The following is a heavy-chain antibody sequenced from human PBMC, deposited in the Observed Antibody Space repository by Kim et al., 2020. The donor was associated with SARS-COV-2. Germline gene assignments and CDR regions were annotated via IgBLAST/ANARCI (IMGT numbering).Heavy chain of an antibody. CDR1: GFTFSSYG. J-gene: IGHJ6*02. CDR3: AKDRGDDTENNYYNYGMDG. V-gene: IGHV3-33*06. CDR2: IWYDGSNK. D-gene: IGHD3-10*01. Sequence: GGSLRLSCAASGFTFSSYGMHWVRQAPGKGLEWVAVIWYDGSNKYYADSVKGRFTISKDNSKNTLYLQMNSLRAEETAVYYCAKDRGDDTENNYYNYGMDGWGQGSSLTVS.